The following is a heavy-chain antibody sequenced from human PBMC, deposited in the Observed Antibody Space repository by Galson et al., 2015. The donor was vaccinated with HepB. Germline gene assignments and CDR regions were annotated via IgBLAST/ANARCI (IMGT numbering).Heavy chain of an antibody. CDR1: GFTFSSYA. CDR2: ISGSGGST. CDR3: AKDRNSCSGGRCYSGTAEYFQH. Sequence: SLRLSCAVSGFTFSSYAMSWVRQAPGKGLEWVSGISGSGGSTYYGDSVKGRFSISRDNSKNTLYLQMNRLRAEDTAVYYCAKDRNSCSGGRCYSGTAEYFQHWGQGTLVTVSS. V-gene: IGHV3-23*01. D-gene: IGHD2-15*01. J-gene: IGHJ1*01.